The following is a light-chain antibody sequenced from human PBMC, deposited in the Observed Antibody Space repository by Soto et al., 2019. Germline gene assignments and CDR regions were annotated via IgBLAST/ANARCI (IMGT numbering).Light chain of an antibody. V-gene: IGLV2-11*01. CDR1: SSDIGAYNY. J-gene: IGLJ2*01. Sequence: QSALTQPRSVSGSPGQSVTISCTGSSSDIGAYNYVSWYQQHPGKAPKLMIYDVTKRPSGVPDRFSGSKSCNTASLTISGLQADDEADYYCCSYAGSYSFVFGGGTKLTVL. CDR3: CSYAGSYSFV. CDR2: DVT.